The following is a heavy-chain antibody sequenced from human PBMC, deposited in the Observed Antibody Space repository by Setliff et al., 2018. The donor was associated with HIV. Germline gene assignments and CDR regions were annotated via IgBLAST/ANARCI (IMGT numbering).Heavy chain of an antibody. CDR3: AKDRNMYSSSSRYHYYYYMDV. V-gene: IGHV3-23*01. J-gene: IGHJ6*03. D-gene: IGHD6-6*01. Sequence: TFSTYAITWVRQAPGKGLEWVSGISETGGSTYYADSVKGRFTISRDNSKYTLYLQMNSLRAEDTAVYYCAKDRNMYSSSSRYHYYYYMDVWGKGTTVNVSS. CDR2: ISETGGST. CDR1: TFSTYA.